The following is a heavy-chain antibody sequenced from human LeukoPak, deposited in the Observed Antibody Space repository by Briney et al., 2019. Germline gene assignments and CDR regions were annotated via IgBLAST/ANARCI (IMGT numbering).Heavy chain of an antibody. D-gene: IGHD4-17*01. CDR1: GGSISSYY. V-gene: IGHV4-59*01. Sequence: SETLSLTCTVSGGSISSYYWSWIRQPPGKGLEWIGYIYYSGSTNYNPSLKSRVTISVDTSKNQFSLKLSSVTAADTAVYYCAREDYGVSAWGQGTLVTVST. CDR2: IYYSGST. CDR3: AREDYGVSA. J-gene: IGHJ4*02.